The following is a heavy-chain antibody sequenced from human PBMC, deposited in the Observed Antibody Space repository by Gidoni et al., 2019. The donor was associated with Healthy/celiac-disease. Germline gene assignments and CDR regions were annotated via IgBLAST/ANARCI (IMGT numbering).Heavy chain of an antibody. Sequence: QVLLLESGGGVFQPRGSLRRSCAASALSFCSYGMHWVRQAPGKGLVWVAVISYDGSNKYYADSVKGRFTISRDNSKNTLYLQMNSLRAEDTAVYYCAKDTQWELMYYFDYWGQGTLVTVSS. V-gene: IGHV3-30*18. CDR2: ISYDGSNK. J-gene: IGHJ4*02. CDR1: ALSFCSYG. CDR3: AKDTQWELMYYFDY. D-gene: IGHD1-26*01.